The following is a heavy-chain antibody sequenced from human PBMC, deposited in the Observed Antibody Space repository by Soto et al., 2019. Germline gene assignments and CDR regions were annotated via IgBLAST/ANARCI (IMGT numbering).Heavy chain of an antibody. CDR1: CGSFRGYY. Sequence: SETLSLTCAVYCGSFRGYYWSWIRQPPGKGLEWIGEINHSGSTNYNPSLKSRVTMSVDTSKNQFSLKLSSVTAADTAVYYCARTSKLDCWGQGTLVT. CDR3: ARTSKLDC. D-gene: IGHD6-6*01. CDR2: INHSGST. J-gene: IGHJ4*02. V-gene: IGHV4-34*01.